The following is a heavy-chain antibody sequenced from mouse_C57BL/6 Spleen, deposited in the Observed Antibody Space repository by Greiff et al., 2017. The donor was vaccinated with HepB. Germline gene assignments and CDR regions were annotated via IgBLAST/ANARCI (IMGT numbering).Heavy chain of an antibody. CDR2: IYPGDGDT. CDR3: ARSAIYYYGSSYVGYFDV. D-gene: IGHD1-1*01. V-gene: IGHV1-82*01. Sequence: VQLQQSGPELVKPGASVKISCKASGYAFSSSWMNWVKQRPGKGLEWIGRIYPGDGDTNYNGKFKGKATLTADKSSSTAYMQLSSLTSEDSAVYFCARSAIYYYGSSYVGYFDVWGTGTTVTVSS. J-gene: IGHJ1*03. CDR1: GYAFSSSW.